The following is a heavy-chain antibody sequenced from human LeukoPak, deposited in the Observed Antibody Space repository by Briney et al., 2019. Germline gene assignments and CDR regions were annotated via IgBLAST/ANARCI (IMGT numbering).Heavy chain of an antibody. V-gene: IGHV1-69*04. Sequence: SVKVSCKASGGTFSSYAISWVRQAPGQELEWMGRIIPILGIANYAQKFQGRVTITADKSTSTAYMELSSLRSEDTAVYYCARDSAIGEYYFDYWGQGTLVTVSS. CDR2: IIPILGIA. J-gene: IGHJ4*02. D-gene: IGHD3-10*01. CDR3: ARDSAIGEYYFDY. CDR1: GGTFSSYA.